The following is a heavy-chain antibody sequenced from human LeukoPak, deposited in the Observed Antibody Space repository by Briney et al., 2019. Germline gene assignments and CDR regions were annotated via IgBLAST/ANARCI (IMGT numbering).Heavy chain of an antibody. CDR2: TYYTSKWYS. D-gene: IGHD3-10*02. V-gene: IGHV6-1*01. CDR3: AREQLWSGPNRFDS. J-gene: IGHJ5*01. CDR1: GDSVSSKSGG. Sequence: SQTLSLTCGISGDSVSSKSGGWNWIRQSPSRGLEWLGRTYYTSKWYSEYAVSMKSRITINSDTSKNQLSLHLDSVTPEDTAVYYCAREQLWSGPNRFDSWGQGTLVTVSS.